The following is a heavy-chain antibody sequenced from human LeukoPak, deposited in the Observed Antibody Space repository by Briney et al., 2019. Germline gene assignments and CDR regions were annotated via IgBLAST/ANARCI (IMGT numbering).Heavy chain of an antibody. J-gene: IGHJ6*04. CDR2: IDWDDDK. CDR3: ARSQVLRYFDRFVGAYYGMDV. V-gene: IGHV2-70*04. CDR1: GFSLSTSGMR. D-gene: IGHD3-9*01. Sequence: SGPALVKPTQTLTLTCTFSGFSLSTSGMRVSWIRQPPGKALEWLARIDWDDDKFYSTSLKTRLTISKDTSKNQVVLTMTNMDPVDTATYYCARSQVLRYFDRFVGAYYGMDVWGKGTTVTVSS.